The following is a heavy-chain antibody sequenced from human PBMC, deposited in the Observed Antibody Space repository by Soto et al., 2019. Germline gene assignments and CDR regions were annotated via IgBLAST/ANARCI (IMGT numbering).Heavy chain of an antibody. V-gene: IGHV3-23*01. D-gene: IGHD3-9*01. CDR2: ISGSGSNT. Sequence: GGSLRLSCAASGFTSSSYAMSWVRQAPGKGLEWVSAISGSGSNTYYADSVKGRFTISRDNSKNTLFLHMNSVRAEDTAVYYCAKALRYFDWLVRPWNAMDVWGQGTTVTVSS. CDR3: AKALRYFDWLVRPWNAMDV. J-gene: IGHJ6*02. CDR1: GFTSSSYA.